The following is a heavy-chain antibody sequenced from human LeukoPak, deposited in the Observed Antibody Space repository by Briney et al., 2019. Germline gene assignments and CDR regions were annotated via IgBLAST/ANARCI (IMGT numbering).Heavy chain of an antibody. Sequence: LGGSLRLSCAASGFTFSSYSMNWVRQAPGKGLEWVSYISSSSSTIYYADSVKGRFTISRDNAKNSLYVQMNSLRVEDTGVYYCARAGFSFSDYYGSFFDYWGQGTLVTVSS. CDR2: ISSSSSTI. J-gene: IGHJ4*02. CDR1: GFTFSSYS. CDR3: ARAGFSFSDYYGSFFDY. D-gene: IGHD3-10*01. V-gene: IGHV3-48*01.